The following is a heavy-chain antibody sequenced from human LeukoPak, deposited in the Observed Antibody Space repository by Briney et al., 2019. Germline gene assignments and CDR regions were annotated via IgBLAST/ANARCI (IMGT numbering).Heavy chain of an antibody. J-gene: IGHJ3*02. CDR1: GDSISTYY. D-gene: IGHD6-13*01. V-gene: IGHV4-59*01. Sequence: SETLSLTCTVSGDSISTYYWGWIRQPPGKGLEWIGYIYYTGSTKYNPSLKSRVTISVDTSKNQFSLRVNSVTAADTAVYYCARGKVAAANDVFDIWGQGTMVTVSS. CDR3: ARGKVAAANDVFDI. CDR2: IYYTGST.